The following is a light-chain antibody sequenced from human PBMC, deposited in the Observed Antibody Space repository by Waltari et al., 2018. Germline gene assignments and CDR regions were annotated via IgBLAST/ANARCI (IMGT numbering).Light chain of an antibody. J-gene: IGKJ3*01. Sequence: EVVMTQSPATLSVSPGQRATLFCRASQSVSSNLAWYQQKPGQAPRLLIYGASTRSTGIPARFSGSGSGTEFSLTISSLQSEDFAVYYCQQYNNWRFTFGPGSKLGIK. CDR2: GAS. V-gene: IGKV3-15*01. CDR1: QSVSSN. CDR3: QQYNNWRFT.